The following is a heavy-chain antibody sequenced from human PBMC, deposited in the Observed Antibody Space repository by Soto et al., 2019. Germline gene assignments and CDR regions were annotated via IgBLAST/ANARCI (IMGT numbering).Heavy chain of an antibody. Sequence: LRLSCAASGFTFSSYWMHWVRQAPGKGLVWVSRINSDGSSTSYADSVKGRFTISRDNAKNTLYLQMNSLRAEDTAVYYCARRGDYYDSSGYYYVFDYWGQGTLVTVSS. J-gene: IGHJ4*02. V-gene: IGHV3-74*01. CDR1: GFTFSSYW. D-gene: IGHD3-22*01. CDR2: INSDGSST. CDR3: ARRGDYYDSSGYYYVFDY.